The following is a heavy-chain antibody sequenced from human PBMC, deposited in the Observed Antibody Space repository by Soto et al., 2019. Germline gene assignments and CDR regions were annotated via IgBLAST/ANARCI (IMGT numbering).Heavy chain of an antibody. J-gene: IGHJ4*02. D-gene: IGHD5-18*01. Sequence: GGSLRLSCAASGFTFSSYGMHWVRQAPGKGLEWVAVISYDGSNKYYADSVKGRFTISRDNSKNTLYLQMNSLRAEDTAVYYCAKDQGYSTPHYFDYWGQGTLVTVSS. V-gene: IGHV3-30*18. CDR3: AKDQGYSTPHYFDY. CDR2: ISYDGSNK. CDR1: GFTFSSYG.